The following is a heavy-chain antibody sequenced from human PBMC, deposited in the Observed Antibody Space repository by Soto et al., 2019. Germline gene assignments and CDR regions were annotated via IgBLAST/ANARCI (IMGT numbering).Heavy chain of an antibody. J-gene: IGHJ4*02. CDR3: STEGDY. Sequence: EVQLVESGGGLVRPGGSLRLSCAATGLTFTHAWITWVRQAAGKGLEWVGRIKSKSDGETTDYAAAVKGRSTISRDDAQHSVFLPMTSLKTEDTAVYYCSTEGDYWGQGTQVTVSS. CDR1: GLTFTHAW. CDR2: IKSKSDGETT. V-gene: IGHV3-15*01.